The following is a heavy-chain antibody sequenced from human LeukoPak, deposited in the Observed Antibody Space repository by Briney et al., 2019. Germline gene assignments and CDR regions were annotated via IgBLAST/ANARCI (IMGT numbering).Heavy chain of an antibody. CDR2: INPNSGGS. CDR3: ARAPHWDYYGSGSRHFDY. CDR1: GYTFTVYY. V-gene: IGHV1-2*02. D-gene: IGHD3-10*01. Sequence: ASVKVTCKASGYTFTVYYMRWVRQAPGQGLEWMGWINPNSGGSNYAQKFPGRVTMTRDTSITTAYMDLRRLRSDDTAVYYCARAPHWDYYGSGSRHFDYWGEETLVTVFS. J-gene: IGHJ4*02.